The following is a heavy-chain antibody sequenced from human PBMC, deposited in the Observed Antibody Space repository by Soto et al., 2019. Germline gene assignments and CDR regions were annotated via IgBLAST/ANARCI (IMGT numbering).Heavy chain of an antibody. CDR2: IIPIFGTA. Sequence: ASVKVSCKASGGTFSSYAISWVRQAPGQGLEWMGGIIPIFGTANYAQKFQGRVTITADESTSTAYMELSNVDTGVYFCARSWGGDGYSHWGQGILVTVSS. CDR3: ARSWGGDGYSH. CDR1: GGTFSSYA. J-gene: IGHJ4*02. D-gene: IGHD2-15*01. V-gene: IGHV1-69*13.